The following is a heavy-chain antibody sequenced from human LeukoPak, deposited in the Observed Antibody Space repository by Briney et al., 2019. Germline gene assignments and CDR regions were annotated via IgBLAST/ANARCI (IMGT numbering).Heavy chain of an antibody. J-gene: IGHJ6*02. D-gene: IGHD6-13*01. CDR2: IIPIFGTA. CDR3: ASSVSSSWYFGYYYYGMDV. Sequence: AASVNVSCKASGGTFSSYAISRVRQAPGQGLEWMGGIIPIFGTANYAQKFQGRVTITADESTSTAYMELSSLRSEDTAVYYCASSVSSSWYFGYYYYGMDVWGQGTTVTVSS. V-gene: IGHV1-69*13. CDR1: GGTFSSYA.